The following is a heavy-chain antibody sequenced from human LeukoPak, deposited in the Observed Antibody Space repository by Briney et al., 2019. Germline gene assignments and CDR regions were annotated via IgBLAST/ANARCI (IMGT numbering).Heavy chain of an antibody. J-gene: IGHJ6*02. V-gene: IGHV4-34*01. CDR2: INHSGTT. CDR3: ARDQEACGMDV. Sequence: SETLSLTCAVYGGSFSGYYWSWIRQPPRKGLEWIGEINHSGTTNYNPSLKSRVTISVDTSKNQFSLKLSSVTAADTAVYYCARDQEACGMDVWGQGTTVTVSS. D-gene: IGHD2-2*01. CDR1: GGSFSGYY.